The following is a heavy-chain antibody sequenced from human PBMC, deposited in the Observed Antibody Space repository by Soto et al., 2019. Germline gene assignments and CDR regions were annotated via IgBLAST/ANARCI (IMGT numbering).Heavy chain of an antibody. V-gene: IGHV4-4*07. J-gene: IGHJ4*02. Sequence: QVQLQESGPGLVRPLETLSLTCKVSGGSITSHRWSWIRQSAGKGLEWIGRINTSGNTHYNPSLKSRVTVSIDTSQNQFFLTVTSVTAADSAVYYCARESGDNWDYEAYWGQGTPVTVSS. D-gene: IGHD1-7*01. CDR1: GGSITSHR. CDR3: ARESGDNWDYEAY. CDR2: INTSGNT.